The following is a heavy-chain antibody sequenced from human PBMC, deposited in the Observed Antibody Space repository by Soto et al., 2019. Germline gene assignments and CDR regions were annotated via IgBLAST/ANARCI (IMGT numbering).Heavy chain of an antibody. D-gene: IGHD3-10*01. V-gene: IGHV3-33*01. CDR3: ARDERDSGSLDY. J-gene: IGHJ4*02. Sequence: QVQLVESGGGVVQPGRSLRLSCAASGFTFSSYGMHWVRQAPGKGLEWVAVIWYDGSNKYYADSVKGRFTISRDNSKNTLYLQMNSLSAEDTAVYYCARDERDSGSLDYWGQGTLVTVSS. CDR1: GFTFSSYG. CDR2: IWYDGSNK.